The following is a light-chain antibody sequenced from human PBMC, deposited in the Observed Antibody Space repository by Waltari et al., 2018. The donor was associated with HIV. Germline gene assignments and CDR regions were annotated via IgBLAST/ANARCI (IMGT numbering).Light chain of an antibody. J-gene: IGKJ5*01. V-gene: IGKV1-9*01. CDR2: DAS. CDR3: QHRANYPIT. Sequence: DIQLTQSPSFLSASVGDRVTITCRASQGMSNYLAWYQQKPGKAPKLLVYDASTLQSGVPSRFSGSGFGTEFTLTVSSLQPEDFAIYYCQHRANYPITFGQGTRLDIK. CDR1: QGMSNY.